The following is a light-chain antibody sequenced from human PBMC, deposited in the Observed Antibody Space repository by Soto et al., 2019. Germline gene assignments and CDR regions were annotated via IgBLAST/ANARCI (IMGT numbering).Light chain of an antibody. CDR1: SNDIGAFNY. J-gene: IGLJ3*02. V-gene: IGLV2-14*01. CDR3: SSYTTSNTWV. Sequence: QSVLTQPASVSGSPGQSITISCTGSSNDIGAFNYVSWYRQPPGEAPKVLIRGVSYRPSGVSIRFSGSKSDNTASLSISGLQAGDEAHYYCSSYTTSNTWVFGGGTQLTVL. CDR2: GVS.